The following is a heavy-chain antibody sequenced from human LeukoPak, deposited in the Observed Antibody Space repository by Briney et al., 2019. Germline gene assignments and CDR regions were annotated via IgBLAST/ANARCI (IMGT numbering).Heavy chain of an antibody. CDR2: IIPIFGTA. J-gene: IGHJ4*02. D-gene: IGHD6-6*01. CDR1: GGTFSSYA. V-gene: IGHV1-69*13. CDR3: ARDDPLYRIAAPPAD. Sequence: SVKVSCKASGGTFSSYAISWVRQAPGQGPEWMGGIIPIFGTANYAQKFQGRVTITADESTSTAYMELSSLRSEDTAVYYCARDDPLYRIAAPPADWGQGTLVTVSS.